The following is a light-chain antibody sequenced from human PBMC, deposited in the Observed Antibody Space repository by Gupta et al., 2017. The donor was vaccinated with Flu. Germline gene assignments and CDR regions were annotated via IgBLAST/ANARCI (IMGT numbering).Light chain of an antibody. CDR3: QHLNEATASGT. V-gene: IGKV3-11*01. CDR2: HAS. Sequence: EIVLTQSPAPLSLSPGERATLSCMTSQSVGTFLAWHKPKPGQAPRLLIYHASIRATGIPARCGSRGDGTDVXLTMSRXEPGDSAVYQGQHLNEATASGTFGXGTKLDIK. J-gene: IGKJ2*02. CDR1: QSVGTF.